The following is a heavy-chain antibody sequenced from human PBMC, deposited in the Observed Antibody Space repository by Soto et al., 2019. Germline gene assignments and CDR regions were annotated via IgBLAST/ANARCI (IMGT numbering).Heavy chain of an antibody. CDR1: GFKFSDYW. CDR2: IKHDTSEA. Sequence: LRLSCAASGFKFSDYWMSWVRQAPGKGLEWVGNIKHDTSEAHYADSVKGRFTITRDNIKNFLFLQMNGLRSDDTASYYCARDGLLFSGPYRPSRFDYWGLGTLVTVSS. V-gene: IGHV3-7*03. D-gene: IGHD3-16*02. CDR3: ARDGLLFSGPYRPSRFDY. J-gene: IGHJ4*02.